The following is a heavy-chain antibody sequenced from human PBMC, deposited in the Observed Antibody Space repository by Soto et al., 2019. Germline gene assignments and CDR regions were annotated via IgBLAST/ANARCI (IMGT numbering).Heavy chain of an antibody. CDR1: RFPFSSYA. V-gene: IGHV3-23*01. CDR3: AKGSSSSRPYYFDY. CDR2: ITGSGGST. J-gene: IGHJ4*02. Sequence: PWGSLRLSCAASRFPFSSYAMSWVRQAPGKGLEWVSAITGSGGSTYYADSVKGRFTISRDNSKDTLSLQMNTLRAEDTAVYYCAKGSSSSRPYYFDYWGQGAQVTVSS. D-gene: IGHD6-6*01.